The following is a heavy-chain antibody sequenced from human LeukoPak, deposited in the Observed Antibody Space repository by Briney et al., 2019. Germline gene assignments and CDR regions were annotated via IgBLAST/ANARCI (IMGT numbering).Heavy chain of an antibody. CDR3: TRGAGWLIDY. V-gene: IGHV4-59*01. D-gene: IGHD3-16*01. Sequence: SETLSLTCTVSDDSISDYYRGWIWQPPGKGLEWIGYFHNSGTSTYNPSLKSRVTISADTSKNQFSLKLNSLTTADTAVYYCTRGAGWLIDYWGQGILVTVSP. J-gene: IGHJ4*02. CDR2: FHNSGTS. CDR1: DDSISDYY.